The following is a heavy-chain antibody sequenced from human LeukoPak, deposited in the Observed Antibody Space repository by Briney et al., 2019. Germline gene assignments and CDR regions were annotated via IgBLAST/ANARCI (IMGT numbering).Heavy chain of an antibody. D-gene: IGHD3-22*01. J-gene: IGHJ4*02. CDR3: ARDTPYYYDSSGYYYLVYFDY. CDR2: ISSSGSTI. Sequence: GGSLRLSCAASGFTFSDYYMSWIRQAPGKGLEWVSYISSSGSTIYYADSVKGRFTISRDNAKNSLYLQMNSLRAEDTAVYYCARDTPYYYDSSGYYYLVYFDYWGQGTLVTVSS. CDR1: GFTFSDYY. V-gene: IGHV3-11*01.